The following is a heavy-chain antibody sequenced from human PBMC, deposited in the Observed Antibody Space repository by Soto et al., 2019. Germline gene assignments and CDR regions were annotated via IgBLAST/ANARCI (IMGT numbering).Heavy chain of an antibody. CDR2: ISAYSGNT. CDR3: AREQHLNYYYMDV. J-gene: IGHJ6*03. D-gene: IGHD5-18*01. CDR1: GYSFTSYG. Sequence: GASVKVSCKASGYSFTSYGISWVRQAPGQGLEWMGWISAYSGNTKYAQKLQGRVTLTIDTATSTAYMELRSLRSDDTAMDFCAREQHLNYYYMDVWGKGTTVTVSS. V-gene: IGHV1-18*01.